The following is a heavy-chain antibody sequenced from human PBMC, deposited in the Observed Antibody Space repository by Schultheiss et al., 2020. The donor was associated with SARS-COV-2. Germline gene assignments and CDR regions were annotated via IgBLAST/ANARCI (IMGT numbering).Heavy chain of an antibody. D-gene: IGHD5-18*01. Sequence: GGSLRLSCAASGFTFSSYAMSWVRQAPGKGLEWVSAISGSGGSTYYADSVKGRFTISRDNSKNTLYLQMNSLRAEDTAVYYCARVRDTAMVTPNHYYYYYGMDVWGQGTTVTVTS. CDR2: ISGSGGST. CDR3: ARVRDTAMVTPNHYYYYYGMDV. V-gene: IGHV3-23*01. J-gene: IGHJ6*02. CDR1: GFTFSSYA.